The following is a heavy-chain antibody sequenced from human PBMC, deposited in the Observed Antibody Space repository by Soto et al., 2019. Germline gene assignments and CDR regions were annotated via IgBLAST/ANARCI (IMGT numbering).Heavy chain of an antibody. CDR1: GYTFSGYY. J-gene: IGHJ4*02. CDR2: INTLSGDT. V-gene: IGHV1-2*02. D-gene: IGHD3-3*02. CDR3: ATSLLNVILPLAY. Sequence: QVQLVQSGAEVKKPGASVKVSCKASGYTFSGYYMHWVRQAPGQGLEWMGWINTLSGDTSFPQKFQGRLAMTKDTSIDTAFMEVSRLTSDDTAIYYCATSLLNVILPLAYWGQGTLVSVSS.